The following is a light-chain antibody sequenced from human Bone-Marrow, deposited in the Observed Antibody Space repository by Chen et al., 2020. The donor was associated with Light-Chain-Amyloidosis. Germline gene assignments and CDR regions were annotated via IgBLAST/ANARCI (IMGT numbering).Light chain of an antibody. J-gene: IGLJ2*01. CDR1: DLPTKY. V-gene: IGLV3-25*03. CDR3: RSADSSGTYEVI. Sequence: SYELTPPPSVSVSPGQTARLTCSGDDLPTKYAYWYQQKPGPAPVLVIHRDTERPSGISERCSGSSSGTTATLTISGDQAEDEADDHCRSADSSGTYEVIFGGGTKLTVL. CDR2: RDT.